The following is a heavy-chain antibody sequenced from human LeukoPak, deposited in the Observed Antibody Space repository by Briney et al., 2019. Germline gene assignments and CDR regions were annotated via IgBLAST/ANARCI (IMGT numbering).Heavy chain of an antibody. J-gene: IGHJ4*02. CDR2: IKSKTDGGTT. D-gene: IGHD3-10*01. V-gene: IGHV3-15*01. CDR3: TTAYYYGSGSPFDY. Sequence: GGSLRLSCPASGFTFSNAWMSWVRQAPGKGLEWVGRIKSKTDGGTTDYAAPVKGRFTISRDDSKNTLYLQMNSLKTEDTAVYYCTTAYYYGSGSPFDYWGQGTLVTVSS. CDR1: GFTFSNAW.